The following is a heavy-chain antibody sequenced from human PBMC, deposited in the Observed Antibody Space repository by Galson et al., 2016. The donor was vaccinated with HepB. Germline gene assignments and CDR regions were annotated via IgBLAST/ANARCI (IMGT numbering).Heavy chain of an antibody. J-gene: IGHJ2*01. D-gene: IGHD4-17*01. CDR2: IYPGDSDT. V-gene: IGHV5-51*03. CDR1: GYSFATYW. CDR3: ATQGAYGDYGRWYFDL. Sequence: QSGAEVKKAGESLKISCEGSGYSFATYWIGWVRQMPGKGLEWMGIIYPGDSDTRYSPSFQGQVTISADKSISTAYPQWSSLKASDTAMYYCATQGAYGDYGRWYFDLWGRGPLVTGSS.